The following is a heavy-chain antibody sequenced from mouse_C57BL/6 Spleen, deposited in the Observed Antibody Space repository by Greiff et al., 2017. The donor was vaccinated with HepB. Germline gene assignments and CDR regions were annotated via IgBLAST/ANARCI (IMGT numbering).Heavy chain of an antibody. D-gene: IGHD1-1*01. CDR1: GFTFSSYG. CDR3: ARHTTVVATYYFDY. CDR2: ISSGGSYT. Sequence: EVQRVESGGDLVKPGGSLKLSCAASGFTFSSYGMSWVRQTPDKRLEWVATISSGGSYTYYPDSVKGRFTISRDNAKNTLYLQMSSLKSEDTAMYYCARHTTVVATYYFDYWGQGTTLTVSS. J-gene: IGHJ2*01. V-gene: IGHV5-6*01.